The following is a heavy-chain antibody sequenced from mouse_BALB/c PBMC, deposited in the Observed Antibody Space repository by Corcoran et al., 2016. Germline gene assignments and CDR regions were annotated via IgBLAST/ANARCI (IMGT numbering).Heavy chain of an antibody. CDR2: INTYTGEP. CDR1: GYTFTNYG. D-gene: IGHD1-2*01. Sequence: QIQLGQSGPELRKPGETVKISCKASGYTFTNYGMYWVKQATGKGLKWMGWINTYTGEPTYADDFKGRFAFSLETSASTAYLQINNLKNEDTATYFCARFTTAKGFDYLGQGTTLTVSS. V-gene: IGHV9-3-1*01. J-gene: IGHJ2*01. CDR3: ARFTTAKGFDY.